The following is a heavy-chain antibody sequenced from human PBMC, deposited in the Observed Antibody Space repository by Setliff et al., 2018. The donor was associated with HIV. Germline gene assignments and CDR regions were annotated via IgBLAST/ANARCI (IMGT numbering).Heavy chain of an antibody. V-gene: IGHV4-34*01. D-gene: IGHD3-3*01. Sequence: LSLTCAVYGGSFRGYYWSWIRQPPGKGLEWIGEINHDRTTNYNPSLKSRVTISVDTSKNQFYLTLNSVTAADTAVYYCARGSRQLTIFGVVFKTNYYFMDVWGKGTAVTVSS. J-gene: IGHJ6*03. CDR3: ARGSRQLTIFGVVFKTNYYFMDV. CDR2: INHDRTT. CDR1: GGSFRGYY.